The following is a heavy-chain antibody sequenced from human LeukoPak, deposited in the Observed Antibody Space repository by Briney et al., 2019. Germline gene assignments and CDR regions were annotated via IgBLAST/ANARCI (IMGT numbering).Heavy chain of an antibody. CDR3: ARGTGDLTFDY. CDR1: GGTFSSYA. Sequence: ASVKVSCKASGGTFSSYAISWVRQAPGQGLEWMGWINPNSGGTNYAQKFQGRVTMTRDTSISTAYMELSRLRSDDTAVYYCARGTGDLTFDYWGQGTLVTVSS. D-gene: IGHD7-27*01. V-gene: IGHV1-2*02. CDR2: INPNSGGT. J-gene: IGHJ4*02.